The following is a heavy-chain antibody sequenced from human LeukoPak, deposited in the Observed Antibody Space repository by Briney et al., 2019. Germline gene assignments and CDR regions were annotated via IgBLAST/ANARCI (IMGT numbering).Heavy chain of an antibody. CDR2: IYYSGST. D-gene: IGHD6-13*01. Sequence: SETLSLTCTVSGGSISSYYWSWIRQPPGKGLEWIGYIYYSGSTNYNPSLKSRVTISVDTSKNQFSLKLSSVTAADTAVYYCATENGKGIAAAGTFLSYYYYYMDVWGKGTTVTVSS. CDR1: GGSISSYY. J-gene: IGHJ6*03. V-gene: IGHV4-59*01. CDR3: ATENGKGIAAAGTFLSYYYYYMDV.